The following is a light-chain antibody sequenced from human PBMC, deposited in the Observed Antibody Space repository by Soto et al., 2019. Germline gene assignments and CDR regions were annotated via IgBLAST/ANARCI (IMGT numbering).Light chain of an antibody. Sequence: EIVMTHSRAALPVSPGERATLSCRASQSVSSNLAWYQQKPGQAPRLLIYGASTRATGIPARFSGSGSGTEFTLTISSLQSQDFAVYYCQQYNTWPWTFGQGTKVDIK. CDR3: QQYNTWPWT. J-gene: IGKJ1*01. CDR2: GAS. V-gene: IGKV3-15*01. CDR1: QSVSSN.